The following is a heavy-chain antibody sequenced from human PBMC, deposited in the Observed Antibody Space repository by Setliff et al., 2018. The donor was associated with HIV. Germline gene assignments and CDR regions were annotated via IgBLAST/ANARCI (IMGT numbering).Heavy chain of an antibody. V-gene: IGHV4-59*08. CDR2: IHSSGST. CDR3: SRGSYYMDV. CDR1: GGSISSYY. Sequence: KPSETLSLTCTVSGGSISSYYWSWIRQPPGKGLEWIGYIHSSGSTIYSASLKSRVSISVDTSKNQVSLRLSSVTAADTAVYHCSRGSYYMDVWGKGTTVTVS. J-gene: IGHJ6*03. D-gene: IGHD3-16*01.